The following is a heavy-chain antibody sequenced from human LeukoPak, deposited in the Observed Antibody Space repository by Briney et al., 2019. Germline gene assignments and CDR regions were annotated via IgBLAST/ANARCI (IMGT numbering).Heavy chain of an antibody. Sequence: SQTLSLTCTVSGGSISSGGYYWSWIRQPPGKGLEWIGYIYHSGSTYYNPSLKSRVTISVDRSKNQFSLKLSSVTAADTAVYYCARGGSGSYAYWGQGTLVTVSS. J-gene: IGHJ4*02. V-gene: IGHV4-30-2*01. D-gene: IGHD3-10*01. CDR3: ARGGSGSYAY. CDR1: GGSISSGGYY. CDR2: IYHSGST.